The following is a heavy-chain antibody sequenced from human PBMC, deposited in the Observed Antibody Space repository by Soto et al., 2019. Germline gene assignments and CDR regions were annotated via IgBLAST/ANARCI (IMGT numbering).Heavy chain of an antibody. J-gene: IGHJ6*02. CDR2: ISYDGSNK. D-gene: IGHD3-9*01. Sequence: QVQLVESGGGVVQPGRSLRLSCAASGFTFSSYGMHWVRQAPGKGLEWVAVISYDGSNKYYADSVKGRFTISRDNSKNSQYLQMNSMRAEDTAVYYCAKDQYDILTGEGGYGMDVWGQGTTVTVSS. CDR3: AKDQYDILTGEGGYGMDV. CDR1: GFTFSSYG. V-gene: IGHV3-30*18.